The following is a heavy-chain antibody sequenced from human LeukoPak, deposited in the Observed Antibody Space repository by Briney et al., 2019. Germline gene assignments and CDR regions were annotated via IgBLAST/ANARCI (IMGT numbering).Heavy chain of an antibody. CDR2: ISSSSSYI. D-gene: IGHD2-15*01. J-gene: IGHJ4*02. Sequence: GGSLRLSCAASGFTFSSYSMNWVPQAPGTGLEWVSSISSSSSYIYYADSVKGRFTISRDNAKNSLYLQMNSLRAEDTAVYYCARDVCSGGSCYSSFFDYWGQGTLVTVSS. CDR1: GFTFSSYS. V-gene: IGHV3-21*01. CDR3: ARDVCSGGSCYSSFFDY.